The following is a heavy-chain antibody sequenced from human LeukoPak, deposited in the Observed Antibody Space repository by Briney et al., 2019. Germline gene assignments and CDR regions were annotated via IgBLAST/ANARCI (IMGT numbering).Heavy chain of an antibody. V-gene: IGHV3-53*01. Sequence: GGSLRLSCAASGFTVSSNYMSWVRQAPGKGLEWVSVIYADSVKGRFTISRDNSKNTPYLQMNSLRAEDTAVYYCAKDRIVAPYSSSWYPNYFDYWGQGTLVTVSS. CDR3: AKDRIVAPYSSSWYPNYFDY. CDR1: GFTVSSNY. CDR2: I. D-gene: IGHD6-13*01. J-gene: IGHJ4*02.